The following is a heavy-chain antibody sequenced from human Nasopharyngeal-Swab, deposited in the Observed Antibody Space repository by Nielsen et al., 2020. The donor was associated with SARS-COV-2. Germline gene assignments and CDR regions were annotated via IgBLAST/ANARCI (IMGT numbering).Heavy chain of an antibody. CDR3: ARGLISHCGGDCYSGWFDP. CDR1: GYTFTGYY. CDR2: INPNSGGT. D-gene: IGHD2-21*02. J-gene: IGHJ5*02. Sequence: ASVNASCKASGYTFTGYYMHWVRQAPGQGLEWMGRINPNSGGTNYAQKFQGRVTMTRNTSISTAYMELSSLRSEDTAVYYCARGLISHCGGDCYSGWFDPWGQGTLVTVSS. V-gene: IGHV1-2*06.